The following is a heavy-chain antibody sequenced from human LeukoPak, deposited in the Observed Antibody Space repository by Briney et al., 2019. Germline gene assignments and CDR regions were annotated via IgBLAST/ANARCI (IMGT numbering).Heavy chain of an antibody. V-gene: IGHV1-18*01. Sequence: ASVKVSCKASGYTFTSYGISWVRQAPGQGLEWMGWISAYNGNTNYAQKLQGRVTMTTDTSTSTAYMELSSLTSEDTAVYYCARVMRGVGTTVIEFNYWGQGTLVTVSS. CDR1: GYTFTSYG. CDR2: ISAYNGNT. J-gene: IGHJ4*02. D-gene: IGHD1-26*01. CDR3: ARVMRGVGTTVIEFNY.